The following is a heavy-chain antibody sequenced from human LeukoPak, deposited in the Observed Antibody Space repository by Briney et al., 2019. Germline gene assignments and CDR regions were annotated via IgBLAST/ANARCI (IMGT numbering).Heavy chain of an antibody. J-gene: IGHJ4*02. CDR3: ARDRQALFDY. V-gene: IGHV4-30-4*08. CDR2: IYYSGST. CDR1: GGSISSGDYY. Sequence: SETLSLTCTVSGGSISSGDYYWSWIRQPPGKGLGWIGYIYYSGSTYYNPSLKSRVTISVDTSKNQFSLKLSSVTAADTAVYYCARDRQALFDYWGQGTLVTVSS.